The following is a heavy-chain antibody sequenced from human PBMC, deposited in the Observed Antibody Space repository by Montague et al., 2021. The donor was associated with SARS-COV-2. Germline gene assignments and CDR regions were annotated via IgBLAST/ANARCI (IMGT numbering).Heavy chain of an antibody. CDR2: IKSKTDGGTT. V-gene: IGHV3-15*01. CDR1: GFTFSNAW. D-gene: IGHD4-17*01. J-gene: IGHJ6*02. Sequence: SLRLSCAASGFTFSNAWMSWVRQAPGKGLEWVGRIKSKTDGGTTDYAAPVKGRFTISRDDSKNTLYLQMNSLKTEDTAVYYCTTESYDYGDYVGQYYYYGMDDWGQGTTVTVSS. CDR3: TTESYDYGDYVGQYYYYGMDD.